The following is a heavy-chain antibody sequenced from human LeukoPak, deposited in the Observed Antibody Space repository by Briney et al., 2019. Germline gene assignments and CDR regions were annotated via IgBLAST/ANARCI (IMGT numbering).Heavy chain of an antibody. V-gene: IGHV1-46*01. Sequence: ASVTVSCKASVYTFTSYYMHWVRQAPGQGLDWVGIINPSGCSTSYPQKFQGRVTMTRDTPTSTVYIELSSLRSEDTAVYYCAREESVVTWTGNFDYWGQGTLVTVSS. CDR2: INPSGCST. D-gene: IGHD3/OR15-3a*01. CDR3: AREESVVTWTGNFDY. CDR1: VYTFTSYY. J-gene: IGHJ4*02.